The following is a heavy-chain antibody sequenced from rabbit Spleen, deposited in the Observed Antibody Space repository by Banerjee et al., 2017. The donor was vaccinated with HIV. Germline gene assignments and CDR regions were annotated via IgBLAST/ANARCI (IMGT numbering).Heavy chain of an antibody. J-gene: IGHJ6*01. Sequence: QEQLEESGGDLVKPGASLTLTCKASGLDLTTRYWICWVRQASGKGLEWTGCIYVGGTNTYYASWAKGRFTISKTSSTTVTLQMTSLTAADTATYFCARDTSSSFSSYGMDLWGPGTLVTVS. CDR1: GLDLTTRYW. V-gene: IGHV1S45*01. D-gene: IGHD1-1*01. CDR3: ARDTSSSFSSYGMDL. CDR2: IYVGGTNT.